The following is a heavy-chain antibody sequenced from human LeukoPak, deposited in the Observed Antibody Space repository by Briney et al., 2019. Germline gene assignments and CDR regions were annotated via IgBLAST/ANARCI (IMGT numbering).Heavy chain of an antibody. V-gene: IGHV3-30-3*01. J-gene: IGHJ4*01. Sequence: GGSLRLSCAASGFTFSSYAMHWVRQAPGKGLEWVSVISYDGSNKYYADSVKGRFTISRDNSKNTLYLQMNSLRAEETAVYYCARDRVVPAAYLFDYWGPGKLVTASS. CDR1: GFTFSSYA. D-gene: IGHD2-2*01. CDR2: ISYDGSNK. CDR3: ARDRVVPAAYLFDY.